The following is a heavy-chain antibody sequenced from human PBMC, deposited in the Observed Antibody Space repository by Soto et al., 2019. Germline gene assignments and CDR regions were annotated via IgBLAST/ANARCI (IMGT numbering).Heavy chain of an antibody. CDR3: ARAWPSVDSYGSGVMDV. Sequence: QVQLQESGPGLVKPSGTLSVTCAVSGGSISSSNWWNWVRQPPGKGLEWIGEIYHSGSTNYNPSLRSRVTISLAKSKKQFSLRVKSVTAADTAEYYCARAWPSVDSYGSGVMDVWGQGTTVTVSS. CDR2: IYHSGST. D-gene: IGHD5-18*01. J-gene: IGHJ6*02. CDR1: GGSISSSNW. V-gene: IGHV4-4*02.